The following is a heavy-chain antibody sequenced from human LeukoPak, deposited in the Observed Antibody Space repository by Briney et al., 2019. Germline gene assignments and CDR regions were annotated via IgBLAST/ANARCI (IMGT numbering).Heavy chain of an antibody. CDR3: ARDIVDGRNPGNRFDP. Sequence: SETLSLTCTVSVGSISSYLWSWIRQPPGKGLEGIGYILYSGNTNYNPSLKSRVTMSVDTSKNQFSLRLSSVTAADTAMYYCARDIVDGRNPGNRFDPWGQGTLVTVSS. D-gene: IGHD2-15*01. CDR2: ILYSGNT. V-gene: IGHV4-59*01. J-gene: IGHJ5*02. CDR1: VGSISSYL.